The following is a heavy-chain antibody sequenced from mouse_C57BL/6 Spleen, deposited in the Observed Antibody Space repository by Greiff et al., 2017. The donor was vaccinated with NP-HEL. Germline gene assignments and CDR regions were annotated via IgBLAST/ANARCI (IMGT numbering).Heavy chain of an antibody. V-gene: IGHV2-2*01. CDR2: IWTGGST. Sequence: QVQLKESGPGLVQPSQCLSISCKVSGFSFTSYGVHWVRQSPGKGLEWLGEIWTGGSTDYYAAFISRLSISKVNSTSQVFFNMNSLQADDTSVYYCARSTMITTPFAYWGQGTLVTVSA. J-gene: IGHJ3*01. D-gene: IGHD2-4*01. CDR1: GFSFTSYG. CDR3: ARSTMITTPFAY.